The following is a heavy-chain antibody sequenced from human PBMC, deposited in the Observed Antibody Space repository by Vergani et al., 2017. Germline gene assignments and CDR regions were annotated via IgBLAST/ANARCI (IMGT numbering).Heavy chain of an antibody. J-gene: IGHJ6*02. D-gene: IGHD5-12*01. Sequence: EVQLVESGGGLVQPGGSLRLSCAASGFTFSSYAMTWVRQAPGKGLEWVSAISGSGGSTYYADSVKGRFTISRDNAKNTLYLQMNSLRAEDTAVYYCAREGVDIVATITSSIYYYYGMDVWGQGP. V-gene: IGHV3-23*04. CDR1: GFTFSSYA. CDR3: AREGVDIVATITSSIYYYYGMDV. CDR2: ISGSGGST.